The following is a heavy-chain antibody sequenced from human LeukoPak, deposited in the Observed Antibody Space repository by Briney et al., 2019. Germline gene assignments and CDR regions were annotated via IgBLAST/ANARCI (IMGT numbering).Heavy chain of an antibody. CDR1: GFTFSSYG. Sequence: GGSLRLSCAASGFTFSSYGMHWVRQAPGKGLEWVAVIWYDGSNKYYADSVKGRFTISRDNSKNTLYLQMNSLRAEDTAVYYCARGYVSYGFDYWGQGTLVTVSS. J-gene: IGHJ4*02. D-gene: IGHD5-18*01. CDR3: ARGYVSYGFDY. CDR2: IWYDGSNK. V-gene: IGHV3-33*01.